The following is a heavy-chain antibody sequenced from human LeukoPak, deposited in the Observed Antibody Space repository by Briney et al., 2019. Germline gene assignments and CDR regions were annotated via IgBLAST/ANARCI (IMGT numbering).Heavy chain of an antibody. V-gene: IGHV4-38-2*01. CDR2: IYHSGST. Sequence: PSETLSLTCAVSGYSISSGYCWGWIRKPPGKGREGIGSIYHSGSTYYNPSLKSRVTISVDTSKNQFSLKLRSVTAADTAVYYCARQSGDFDYWGQGTLVTVSS. CDR1: GYSISSGYC. J-gene: IGHJ4*02. D-gene: IGHD4-17*01. CDR3: ARQSGDFDY.